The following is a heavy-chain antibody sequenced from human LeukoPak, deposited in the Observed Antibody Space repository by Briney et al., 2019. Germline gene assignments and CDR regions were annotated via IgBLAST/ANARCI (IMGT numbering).Heavy chain of an antibody. V-gene: IGHV3-49*04. CDR1: GFTFGDYA. Sequence: GRSLRLSCTASGFTFGDYAMSWVRQAPGKGLEWVGFIRSKAYGGTTEYAASVKGRFTISRDDPKSIAYLQMNSLKTEDTAVYYCTRDTTLPHYYDSSGYFHWGQGTLVTVSS. CDR3: TRDTTLPHYYDSSGYFH. J-gene: IGHJ4*02. D-gene: IGHD3-22*01. CDR2: IRSKAYGGTT.